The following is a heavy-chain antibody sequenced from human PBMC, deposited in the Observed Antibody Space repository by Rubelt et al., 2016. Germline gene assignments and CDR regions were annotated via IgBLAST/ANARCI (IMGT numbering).Heavy chain of an antibody. V-gene: IGHV4-39*01. D-gene: IGHD4-17*01. Sequence: TCTVSGGSISSSSYYWGWIRQPPGKGLEWIGSIYYSGSTYYNPSLKSRVTISVDTSKNQFSLKLSSVTAADTAVYYCARGDYAYYYGMDVWGQGTTVTVSS. CDR2: IYYSGST. J-gene: IGHJ6*02. CDR1: GGSISSSSYY. CDR3: ARGDYAYYYGMDV.